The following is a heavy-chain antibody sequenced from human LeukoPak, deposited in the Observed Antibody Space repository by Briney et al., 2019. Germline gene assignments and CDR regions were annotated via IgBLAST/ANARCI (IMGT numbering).Heavy chain of an antibody. J-gene: IGHJ4*02. CDR1: GASISSSTYY. Sequence: SETLSLTCTVSGASISSSTYYWGWIRQPPGKGLEWIGSIFYSGTTYYNPSLKGRLSISVDTSKNQFSLELTFVTAADTAIYYCARSHVTTPLVDYWGQGILVTVSS. V-gene: IGHV4-39*01. CDR3: ARSHVTTPLVDY. CDR2: IFYSGTT. D-gene: IGHD4-17*01.